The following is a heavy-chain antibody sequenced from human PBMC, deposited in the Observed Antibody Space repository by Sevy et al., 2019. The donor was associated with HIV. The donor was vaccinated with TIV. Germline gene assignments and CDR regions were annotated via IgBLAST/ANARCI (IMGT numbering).Heavy chain of an antibody. CDR3: AGENAWGRGYS. Sequence: SETLSLTCTVSGGSITSLYWNWIRQPPGKGLEWFANIYYNGHINYNPSLKNRVTLSIDTSKNQFSLRLSSVTAADTAMYYCAGENAWGRGYSWGQGTLVTVSS. J-gene: IGHJ4*02. CDR1: GGSITSLY. D-gene: IGHD1-26*01. V-gene: IGHV4-59*08. CDR2: IYYNGHI.